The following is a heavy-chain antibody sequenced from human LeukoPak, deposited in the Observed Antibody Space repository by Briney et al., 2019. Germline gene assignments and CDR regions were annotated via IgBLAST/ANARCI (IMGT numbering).Heavy chain of an antibody. J-gene: IGHJ4*02. CDR3: ANEGKLLWFGELLYRDY. D-gene: IGHD3-10*01. CDR2: ISGSGGST. CDR1: GFTFSSYA. V-gene: IGHV3-23*01. Sequence: GGSLRLSCAASGFTFSSYAMSWVRQAPGKGLERVSAISGSGGSTYYADSVKGRFTISRDNSKNTLYLQMNSLRAEDTAVYYCANEGKLLWFGELLYRDYWGQGTLVTVSS.